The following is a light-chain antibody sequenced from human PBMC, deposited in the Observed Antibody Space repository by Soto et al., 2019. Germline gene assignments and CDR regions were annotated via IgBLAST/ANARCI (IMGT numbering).Light chain of an antibody. CDR1: SSDVGGYNY. CDR3: SSYTSRSRI. CDR2: DVS. Sequence: SDLNQPAYVSGSPGQSITISCTETSSDVGGYNYVSWYQQHPGKAPKLMIYDVSNRPSGVSNRFSGSKSGNTASLTISGLQAEDEADYYCSSYTSRSRIFGTGTRVTVL. J-gene: IGLJ1*01. V-gene: IGLV2-14*01.